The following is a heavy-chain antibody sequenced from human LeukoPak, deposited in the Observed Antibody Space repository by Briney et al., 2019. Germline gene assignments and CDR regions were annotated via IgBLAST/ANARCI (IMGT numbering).Heavy chain of an antibody. CDR1: GFTFSNYW. J-gene: IGHJ4*02. CDR2: MNIDGSEK. D-gene: IGHD1-26*01. V-gene: IGHV3-7*01. Sequence: GALRLSCAASGFTFSNYWMGWVRQAPGKRLGWVANMNIDGSEKYYADSVEGRFSISRDNARNSVYLQMASLRVEDTAVYYCARDPVEWELLLDYWGQGTLVTVSS. CDR3: ARDPVEWELLLDY.